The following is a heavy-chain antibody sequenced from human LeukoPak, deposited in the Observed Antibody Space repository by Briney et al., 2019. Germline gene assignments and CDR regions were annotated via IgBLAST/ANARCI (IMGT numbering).Heavy chain of an antibody. CDR3: ARDSHDSSGYYLDY. D-gene: IGHD3-22*01. CDR2: INPNSGGT. CDR1: EYTFTGYY. Sequence: ASVKVSCKASEYTFTGYYMHWVRQAPGQGLEWMGWINPNSGGTNYAQKFQGWVTMTRDTSISTAYMELSRLRSDDTAVYYCARDSHDSSGYYLDYWGQGTLVTVSS. J-gene: IGHJ4*02. V-gene: IGHV1-2*04.